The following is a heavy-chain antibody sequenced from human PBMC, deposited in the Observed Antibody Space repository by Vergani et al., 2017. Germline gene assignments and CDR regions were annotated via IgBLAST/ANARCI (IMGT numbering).Heavy chain of an antibody. CDR1: GYTFTSYG. CDR2: ISAYNGNT. J-gene: IGHJ4*02. CDR3: ARDSRRYCSSTSCYESAY. D-gene: IGHD2-2*01. V-gene: IGHV1-18*01. Sequence: QVQLVQSGAEVKKPGASVKVSCKASGYTFTSYGISWVRQAPGQGLEWMGWISAYNGNTNYAQKLQGRVTMTTDTSTSTAYMELRGLRSDETALYYCARDSRRYCSSTSCYESAYWGQGTLVTVSS.